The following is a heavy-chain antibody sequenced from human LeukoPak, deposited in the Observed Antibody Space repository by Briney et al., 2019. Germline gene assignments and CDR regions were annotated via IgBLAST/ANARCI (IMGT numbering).Heavy chain of an antibody. Sequence: GGSLRLSCSASVFSFRSYAMSWVRQAPGKGLEWVSSISGDGGSTYYADSVRGRFTISRDNSKNTLYLEMNSLRVEDTAVYYCATVIPRYSGSSVGAFDIWGQGTMVIVSS. J-gene: IGHJ3*02. CDR3: ATVIPRYSGSSVGAFDI. V-gene: IGHV3-23*01. D-gene: IGHD1-26*01. CDR1: VFSFRSYA. CDR2: ISGDGGST.